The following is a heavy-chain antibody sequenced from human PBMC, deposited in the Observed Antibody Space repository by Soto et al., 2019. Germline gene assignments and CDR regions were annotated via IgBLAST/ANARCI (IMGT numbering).Heavy chain of an antibody. Sequence: GGSLRLSCTASGFTFGDYAMSWFRQAPGKGLEWVGFIRSKAYGGTTEYAASVKGRFTISRDDSKSIAYLPMNSLKTEDTAVYYCTSAVVPAANWGQGTLVTVSS. V-gene: IGHV3-49*03. J-gene: IGHJ4*02. CDR1: GFTFGDYA. CDR3: TSAVVPAAN. CDR2: IRSKAYGGTT. D-gene: IGHD2-2*01.